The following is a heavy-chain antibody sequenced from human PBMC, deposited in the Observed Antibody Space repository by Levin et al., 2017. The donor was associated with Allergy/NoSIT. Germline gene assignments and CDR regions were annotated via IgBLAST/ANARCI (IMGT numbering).Heavy chain of an antibody. V-gene: IGHV3-23*01. D-gene: IGHD1-26*01. Sequence: SCAASGFFFTSYAMSWVRQAPGKGPEWVSGLSETGASTYYAASVKGRFTISRDNSNNTLYLQMNNLRAEDTAVYYCAKGSSYRGTYYFDFWGQGTPVTVSS. CDR2: LSETGAST. CDR1: GFFFTSYA. CDR3: AKGSSYRGTYYFDF. J-gene: IGHJ4*02.